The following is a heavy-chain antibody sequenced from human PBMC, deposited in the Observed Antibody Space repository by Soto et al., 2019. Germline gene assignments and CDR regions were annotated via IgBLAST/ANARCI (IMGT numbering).Heavy chain of an antibody. Sequence: PGGSLRLSCTASGFSFGTYAMSWVRQAPGKGLEWVSTISGGGHSIYYRDSVKGRFTISRDNSKNTLFLHLNSLRADDTAIYYCAKTAPGSSGYDWAFDYWGQGTLVTVSS. V-gene: IGHV3-23*01. CDR3: AKTAPGSSGYDWAFDY. J-gene: IGHJ4*02. CDR2: ISGGGHSI. D-gene: IGHD5-12*01. CDR1: GFSFGTYA.